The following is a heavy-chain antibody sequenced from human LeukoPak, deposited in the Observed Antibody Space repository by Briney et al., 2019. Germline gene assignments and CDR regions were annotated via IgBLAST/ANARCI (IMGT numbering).Heavy chain of an antibody. J-gene: IGHJ6*03. V-gene: IGHV5-51*01. CDR1: GYSFSSYY. CDR2: IYAGDSDI. CDR3: ARSVYYYMDV. Sequence: GESLKISCQASGYSFSSYYISWVRQMPGKGLEWMGIIYAGDSDIRYSPSFEGQVTISVDKSTTTAYLQWSSLKASDTAMYYCARSVYYYMDVWGKGTTVTISS.